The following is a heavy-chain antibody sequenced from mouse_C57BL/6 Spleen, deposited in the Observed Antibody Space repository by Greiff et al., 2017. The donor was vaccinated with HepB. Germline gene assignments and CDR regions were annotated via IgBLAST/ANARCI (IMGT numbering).Heavy chain of an antibody. CDR2: ISSGSSTI. D-gene: IGHD1-1*01. CDR1: GFTFSDYG. CDR3: ASGYYGSSYEGYYYAMDY. V-gene: IGHV5-17*01. J-gene: IGHJ4*01. Sequence: EVQLVESGGGLVKPGGSLKLSCAASGFTFSDYGMHWVRQAPEKGLEWVAYISSGSSTIYYADTVKGRFTISRDNAKNTLFLQMTSLRSEDTAMYYCASGYYGSSYEGYYYAMDYWGQGTSVTVSS.